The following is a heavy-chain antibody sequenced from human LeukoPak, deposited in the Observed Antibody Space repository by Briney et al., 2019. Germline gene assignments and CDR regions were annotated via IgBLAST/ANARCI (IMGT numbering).Heavy chain of an antibody. J-gene: IGHJ4*02. Sequence: SGGSLRLSCAASGFTFSSYSMNWARQAPGKGLEWVSYISSSSSTIYYADSVKGRFTISRDNAKNSLYLQMNSLRDEDTAVYYCAKSDTAMVEGYFDYWGQGTLVTVSS. CDR2: ISSSSSTI. CDR3: AKSDTAMVEGYFDY. V-gene: IGHV3-48*02. CDR1: GFTFSSYS. D-gene: IGHD5-18*01.